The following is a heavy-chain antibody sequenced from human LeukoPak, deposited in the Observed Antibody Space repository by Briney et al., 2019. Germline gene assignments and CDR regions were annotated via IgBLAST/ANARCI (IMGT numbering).Heavy chain of an antibody. CDR2: ISSSSSYI. Sequence: GSLRLSCAASGFTFSSYSMNWVRPAPGKGLEWVSSISSSSSYIYYADSVKGRFTISRDNAKNSLYLQMNSLRAEDTAVYYCARDRSTSSWYYFDYWGQGTLVTVSS. CDR1: GFTFSSYS. CDR3: ARDRSTSSWYYFDY. J-gene: IGHJ4*02. V-gene: IGHV3-21*01. D-gene: IGHD6-13*01.